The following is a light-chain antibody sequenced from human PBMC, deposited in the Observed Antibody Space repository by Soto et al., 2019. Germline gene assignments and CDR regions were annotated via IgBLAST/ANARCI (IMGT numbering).Light chain of an antibody. CDR2: AAS. Sequence: DLQMTQSPSSLSASVGDRVTITCRASQSIDSYLNWYQQRPGKAPKVLIYAASSLQSGVPSRFSGSGSGTDFTLTISSLQPEDFATYYCQQSYSTPLTFGGGTKVEIK. CDR3: QQSYSTPLT. J-gene: IGKJ4*01. V-gene: IGKV1-39*01. CDR1: QSIDSY.